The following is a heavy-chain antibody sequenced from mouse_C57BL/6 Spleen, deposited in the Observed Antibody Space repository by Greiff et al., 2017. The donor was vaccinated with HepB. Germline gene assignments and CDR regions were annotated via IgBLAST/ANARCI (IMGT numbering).Heavy chain of an antibody. CDR1: GYTFTSYW. D-gene: IGHD2-3*01. CDR3: ARRWLPYYYAMDY. V-gene: IGHV1-55*01. CDR2: IYPGSGST. Sequence: QVQLKQPGAELVKPGASVKMSCKASGYTFTSYWITWVKQRPGQGLEWIGDIYPGSGSTNYNEKFKSKATLTVDTSSSTASMQLSSLTSEDSAVYYCARRWLPYYYAMDYWGQGTSVTVSS. J-gene: IGHJ4*01.